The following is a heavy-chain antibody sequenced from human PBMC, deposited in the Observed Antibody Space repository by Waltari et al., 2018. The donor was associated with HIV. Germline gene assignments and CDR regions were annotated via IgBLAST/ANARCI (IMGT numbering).Heavy chain of an antibody. D-gene: IGHD3-3*01. Sequence: VQLVQSGAEIKKPRASVRVSCKAAGYSFIDFDINWVRRPPGRGLEWVGWMNPDNGDAGYGHKFKGRFSLTRDTSTDTAYMDVTNLKSEDTAIYYCTKGRRGALFGDEWGQGTLVTVSS. V-gene: IGHV1-8*02. J-gene: IGHJ4*02. CDR1: GYSFIDFD. CDR3: TKGRRGALFGDE. CDR2: MNPDNGDA.